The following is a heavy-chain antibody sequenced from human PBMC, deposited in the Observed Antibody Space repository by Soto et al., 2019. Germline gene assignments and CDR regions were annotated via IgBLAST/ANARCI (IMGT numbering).Heavy chain of an antibody. CDR3: ARGQVPRGVVILYYYYYYGMDV. D-gene: IGHD3-3*01. J-gene: IGHJ6*02. V-gene: IGHV4-34*01. Sequence: PSETLSLTCAVYGGSFSGYYWSWIRQPPGKGLEWIGEINHSGSTNYNPSLKSRVTISVDTSKNQFSLKLSSVTAADTAVYYCARGQVPRGVVILYYYYYYGMDVWGQGTTVTVSS. CDR1: GGSFSGYY. CDR2: INHSGST.